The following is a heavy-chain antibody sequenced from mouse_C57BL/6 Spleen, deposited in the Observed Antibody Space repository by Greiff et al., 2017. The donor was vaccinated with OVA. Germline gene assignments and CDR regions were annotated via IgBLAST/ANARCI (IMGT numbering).Heavy chain of an antibody. J-gene: IGHJ2*01. D-gene: IGHD1-1*01. CDR1: GYTFTSYW. Sequence: VQLQQPGAELVMPGASVKLSCKASGYTFTSYWMHWVKQRPGQGLEWIGEIDPSDSYTNYNQKFKGKSTLTVDKSSSTAYMQLSSLTSEDSAVYYCAVVANDFDYWGQGTTLTVSS. V-gene: IGHV1-69*01. CDR3: AVVANDFDY. CDR2: IDPSDSYT.